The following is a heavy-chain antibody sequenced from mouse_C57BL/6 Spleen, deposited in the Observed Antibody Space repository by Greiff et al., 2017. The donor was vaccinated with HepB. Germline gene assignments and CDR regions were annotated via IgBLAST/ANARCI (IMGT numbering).Heavy chain of an antibody. V-gene: IGHV1-81*01. Sequence: QVQLKQSGAELARPGASVKLSCKASGYTFTSYGMSWVKQRTGQGLEWIGEIYPRSGNTYYNEKFKGKATLTADKSSSTAYMELRSLTSEDSAVYFCARRTTVPVDYWGQGTSVTVSS. J-gene: IGHJ4*01. CDR2: IYPRSGNT. CDR1: GYTFTSYG. D-gene: IGHD1-1*01. CDR3: ARRTTVPVDY.